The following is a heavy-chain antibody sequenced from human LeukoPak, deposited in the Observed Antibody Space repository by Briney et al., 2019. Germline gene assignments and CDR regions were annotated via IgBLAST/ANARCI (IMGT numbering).Heavy chain of an antibody. CDR1: GFTFDDYA. CDR3: AKSPGGATIDGSYFDY. Sequence: GGSLRLSCAASGFTFDDYAMHWVRQAPGKGLEWVSGISWNSGSIGYADSVKGRFTISRDNAKNSLYLQMNSLRAEDTALYYCAKSPGGATIDGSYFDYWGQGTLVTVSS. D-gene: IGHD1-26*01. V-gene: IGHV3-9*01. J-gene: IGHJ4*02. CDR2: ISWNSGSI.